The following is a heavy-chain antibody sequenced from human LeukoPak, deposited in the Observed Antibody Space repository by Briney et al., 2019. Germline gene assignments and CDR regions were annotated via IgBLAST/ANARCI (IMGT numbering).Heavy chain of an antibody. Sequence: SVKVPCKASGFTFTSSAMQWVRQARGQRLEWIGWIVVGSGNTNYAQKFQERVTITRDMSTSTAYMELSSLRSEDTAVYYCARDCLSSSCPFDYWGQGTLVTVSS. CDR3: ARDCLSSSCPFDY. V-gene: IGHV1-58*02. CDR2: IVVGSGNT. D-gene: IGHD6-13*01. CDR1: GFTFTSSA. J-gene: IGHJ4*02.